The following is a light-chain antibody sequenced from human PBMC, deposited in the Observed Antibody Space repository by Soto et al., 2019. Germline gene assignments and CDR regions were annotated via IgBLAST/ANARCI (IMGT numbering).Light chain of an antibody. J-gene: IGLJ2*01. CDR1: SSNIGNNY. V-gene: IGLV1-51*01. Sequence: QSVLTQPPSVSAAPGQKVTISCSGSSSNIGNNYVSWYQQLPGTAPRLLIYDDTTRPSGIPDRFSGSKSGTSATLGITGLNTGDEADYYCGTWDNSLSAGVFGGGTQLTVL. CDR2: DDT. CDR3: GTWDNSLSAGV.